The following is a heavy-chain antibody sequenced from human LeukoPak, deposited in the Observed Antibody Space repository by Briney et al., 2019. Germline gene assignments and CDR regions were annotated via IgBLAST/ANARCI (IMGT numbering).Heavy chain of an antibody. CDR3: ARGGGGSYYGGYYFDS. V-gene: IGHV3-21*01. Sequence: GGSLRLSCAASGFTFSSYAMHRVRQAPGKGLEWVSSISSSSSDIYYADSLKGRFTISRDNAKNSLYLQMNSLRAEDTAVYYCARGGGGSYYGGYYFDSWGQGTLVTVSS. D-gene: IGHD1-26*01. CDR1: GFTFSSYA. CDR2: ISSSSSDI. J-gene: IGHJ4*02.